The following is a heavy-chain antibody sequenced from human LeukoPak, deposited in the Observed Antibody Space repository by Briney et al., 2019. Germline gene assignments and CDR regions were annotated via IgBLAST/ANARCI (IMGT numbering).Heavy chain of an antibody. D-gene: IGHD3-22*01. J-gene: IGHJ5*02. CDR1: GFTFSTYA. V-gene: IGHV3-64*03. Sequence: GGSLRLSCSASGFTFSTYALHWVRQPPGKGLEYVSAISSSGSTYYADSVKGRFTISRDNSKNTLYLQISNLRAEDTAMYYCVKITLPHSSGYYDHWGQGTLVTVSS. CDR3: VKITLPHSSGYYDH. CDR2: ISSSGST.